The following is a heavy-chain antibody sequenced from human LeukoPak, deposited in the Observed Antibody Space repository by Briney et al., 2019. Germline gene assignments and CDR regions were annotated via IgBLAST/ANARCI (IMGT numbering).Heavy chain of an antibody. Sequence: KPSETLSLTCTVSGGSISSSSYYWAWIRQPPGKGLEWIGSIYYSGSTYYNPSLKSRVTMSVDTSKNQFSLKLSSVTAADTAVYYCARDFHSSGWYPDYWGQGTLVTVSS. J-gene: IGHJ4*02. D-gene: IGHD6-19*01. CDR2: IYYSGST. CDR1: GGSISSSSYY. V-gene: IGHV4-39*07. CDR3: ARDFHSSGWYPDY.